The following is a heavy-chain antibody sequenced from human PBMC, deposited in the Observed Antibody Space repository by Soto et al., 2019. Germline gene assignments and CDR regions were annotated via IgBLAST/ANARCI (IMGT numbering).Heavy chain of an antibody. V-gene: IGHV1-18*01. CDR2: ISAYNGNT. D-gene: IGHD3-16*02. CDR3: ARASYDYIWGSYRQYFDY. J-gene: IGHJ4*02. Sequence: ASVKVSCKASGYTFTSYGISWVRQAPGQGLEWMGWISAYNGNTNDAQKLQGRVTMTTDTSTSTGYMELRSLRSDDTAVYYCARASYDYIWGSYRQYFDYWGQGTLVTVSS. CDR1: GYTFTSYG.